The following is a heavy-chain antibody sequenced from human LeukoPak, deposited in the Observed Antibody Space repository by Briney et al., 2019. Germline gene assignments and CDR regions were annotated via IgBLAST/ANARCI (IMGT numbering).Heavy chain of an antibody. Sequence: PSETLSLTCAVYGGSFSGYSWSWIRQPPGKGLEWIGEINHSGSTNYNPSLKSRVTMSVDTSKNQFSLNLSSVTAADTAVYYCAISPYYDFIWGSYSIWGQGTMVTVSS. CDR1: GGSFSGYS. J-gene: IGHJ3*01. D-gene: IGHD3-16*01. V-gene: IGHV4-34*01. CDR2: INHSGST. CDR3: AISPYYDFIWGSYSI.